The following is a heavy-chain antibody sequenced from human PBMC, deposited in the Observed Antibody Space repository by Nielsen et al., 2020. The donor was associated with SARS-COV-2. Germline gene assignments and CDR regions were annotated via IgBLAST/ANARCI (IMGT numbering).Heavy chain of an antibody. D-gene: IGHD1-26*01. V-gene: IGHV4-4*02. CDR2: IYHSGNT. CDR3: ARLLTNTGNYFRFDP. Sequence: GSLRLSCAVSGASISSSNWWSCVRPPPGKGLEWLGEIYHSGNTNYNPSLKSRVTISVDKSKNQFSLRLISVTAADTAVYYCARLLTNTGNYFRFDPWGQGTLVTVSS. CDR1: GASISSSNW. J-gene: IGHJ5*02.